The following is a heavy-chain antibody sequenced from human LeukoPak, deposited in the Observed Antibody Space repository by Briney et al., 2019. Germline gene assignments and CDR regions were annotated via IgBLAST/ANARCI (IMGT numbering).Heavy chain of an antibody. D-gene: IGHD3-22*01. Sequence: PGGSLRLSCEASGFTFSSYSMNWVRQAPGKGLEWVSTISSSSYIDYADSVKGRFTISRDNAKNSLYLQMNSLRAEDTAVYYCARGGYYYHDSSGYLYHFDYWGQGTLVTVSP. CDR1: GFTFSSYS. V-gene: IGHV3-21*01. CDR2: ISSSSYI. CDR3: ARGGYYYHDSSGYLYHFDY. J-gene: IGHJ4*02.